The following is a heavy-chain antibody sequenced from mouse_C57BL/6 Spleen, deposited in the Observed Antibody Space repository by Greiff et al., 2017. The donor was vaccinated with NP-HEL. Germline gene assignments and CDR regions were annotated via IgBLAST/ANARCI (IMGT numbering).Heavy chain of an antibody. CDR2: IRLKSDNYAT. CDR1: GFTFSNYW. J-gene: IGHJ2*01. Sequence: DVKLQESGGGLVQPGGSMKLSCVASGFTFSNYWMNWVRQSPEKGLEWVAQIRLKSDNYATHYAESVKGRFTISRDDSKSSVYLQMNNLRAEDTGIYYCTGGTTRDYWGQGTTLTVSS. D-gene: IGHD1-1*01. V-gene: IGHV6-3*01. CDR3: TGGTTRDY.